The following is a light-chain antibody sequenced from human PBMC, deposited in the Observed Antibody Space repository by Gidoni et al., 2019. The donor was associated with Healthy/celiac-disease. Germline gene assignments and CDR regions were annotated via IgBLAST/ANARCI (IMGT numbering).Light chain of an antibody. V-gene: IGKV3-20*01. CDR1: QSVSSSY. CDR2: GAS. J-gene: IGKJ2*01. Sequence: EIVLTQSPGTLSLSPGEGATLSCRASQSVSSSYLDWYQQKPGQAPRLLIYGASSRATGIPDRFSGSGSGTDFTLTISRLEPEDFAVYYCQQYGSSPYTFGQGTKLEIK. CDR3: QQYGSSPYT.